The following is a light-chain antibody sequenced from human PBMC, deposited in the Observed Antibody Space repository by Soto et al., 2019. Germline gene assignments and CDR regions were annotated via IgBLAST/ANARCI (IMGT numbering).Light chain of an antibody. CDR1: QSISSY. CDR3: QQSYNTPPT. CDR2: AAS. V-gene: IGKV1-39*01. J-gene: IGKJ1*01. Sequence: DIQMTQSPSTLSASVGARVTITCRASQSISSYLNWYQQKPGKAPNLLIYAASSLQSGVPSRFSGSGSGTDFTLTISSLQPEDFATYYCQQSYNTPPTFGQGTKVDI.